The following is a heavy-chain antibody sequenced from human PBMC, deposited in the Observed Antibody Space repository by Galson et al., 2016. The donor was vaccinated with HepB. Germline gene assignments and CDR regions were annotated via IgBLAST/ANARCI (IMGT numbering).Heavy chain of an antibody. J-gene: IGHJ4*02. CDR1: GFSFRSHA. D-gene: IGHD6-19*01. Sequence: SLRLSCAVSGFSFRSHAMNWARQAPGKGLEWVSSISSGSSYTYYADSVKGRFTISRDNARNTLYLQMSSPRAEDTAVYYCARDMSSGRCWVYFDYWGQGTRVTVSS. V-gene: IGHV3-21*04. CDR2: ISSGSSYT. CDR3: ARDMSSGRCWVYFDY.